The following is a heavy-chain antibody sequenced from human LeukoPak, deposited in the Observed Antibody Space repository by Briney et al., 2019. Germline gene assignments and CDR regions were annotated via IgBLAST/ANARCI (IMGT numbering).Heavy chain of an antibody. CDR3: ARGKTPNYYDSSGYYRGSAFDI. CDR1: GYTFTGYY. V-gene: IGHV1-2*06. J-gene: IGHJ3*02. Sequence: ASVKVSCKASGYTFTGYYMHWVRQAPGQGLEWMGRINPNSGGTNYAQKFQGRVTMTRDTSISTAYMELSSLRSEDTAVYYCARGKTPNYYDSSGYYRGSAFDIWGQGTMVTVSS. D-gene: IGHD3-22*01. CDR2: INPNSGGT.